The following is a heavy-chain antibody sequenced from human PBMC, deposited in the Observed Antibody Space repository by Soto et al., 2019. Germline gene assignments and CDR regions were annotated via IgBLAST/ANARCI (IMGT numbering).Heavy chain of an antibody. D-gene: IGHD1-26*01. CDR2: INAGNGNT. CDR1: GYTFTSYA. J-gene: IGHJ5*02. Sequence: QVQLVQSGAEVKKPGASVKVSCKASGYTFTSYAMHWVRQAPGQRLEWMGWINAGNGNTKYSQKFQGRVTITRDTSVSTAYMELGSLRSEDTAVYYCAGIIVGTGWFDPWGQGTLVTVSS. CDR3: AGIIVGTGWFDP. V-gene: IGHV1-3*01.